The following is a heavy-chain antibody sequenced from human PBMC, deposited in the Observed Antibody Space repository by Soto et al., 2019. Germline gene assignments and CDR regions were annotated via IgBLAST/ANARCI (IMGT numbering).Heavy chain of an antibody. CDR3: ASRMDTNSFDX. CDR1: GYSFTSYW. CDR2: IYPGDSDT. D-gene: IGHD5-18*01. J-gene: IGHJ4*02. V-gene: IGHV5-51*01. Sequence: GESLKISCKGSGYSFTSYWIGWVRQMPGKGLEWMGIIYPGDSDTRYRPSFQGQVTISADKSISTAYLQWSSLNASDTAMYYCASRMDTNSFDXWGQGTLVTVSX.